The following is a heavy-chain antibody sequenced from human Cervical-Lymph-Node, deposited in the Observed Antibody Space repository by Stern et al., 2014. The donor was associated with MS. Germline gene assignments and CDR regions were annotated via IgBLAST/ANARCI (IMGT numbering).Heavy chain of an antibody. CDR1: GYTFTSYY. D-gene: IGHD6-19*01. CDR2: INPSGDSK. Sequence: QVQLVESGAEVKKPGASVKVSCKASGYTFTSYYMHWVRQAPGQGLEWMGIINPSGDSKKYAQRFQGRVTMTRDTSTSTVYMELSSLRSEDTAVYYCAREVAGHRLGMMDVWGQGTTVTVSS. J-gene: IGHJ6*02. CDR3: AREVAGHRLGMMDV. V-gene: IGHV1-46*01.